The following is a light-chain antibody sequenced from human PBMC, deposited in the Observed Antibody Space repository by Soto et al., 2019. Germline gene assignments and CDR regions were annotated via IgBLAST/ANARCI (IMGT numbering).Light chain of an antibody. CDR3: CSYTSSRTYV. CDR1: SSDVGAYIY. V-gene: IGLV2-14*01. Sequence: QSVLTQPASVSGSAGQSTTISCTGTSSDVGAYIYVSWYQHHPGKAPKVMIYEVTNRPSGVSDRFSGSKSGNTASLTISGLQAEDEADYYCCSYTSSRTYVFGTGTKVTVL. CDR2: EVT. J-gene: IGLJ1*01.